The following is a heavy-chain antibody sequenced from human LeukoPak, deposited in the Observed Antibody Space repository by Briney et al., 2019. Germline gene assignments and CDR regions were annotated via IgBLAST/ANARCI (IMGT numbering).Heavy chain of an antibody. V-gene: IGHV3-23*01. Sequence: GGSLRLSCAASGFTFSSYAMSWVRQAPGKGLEWVSAISGSGGDKYYADSVKGRFTISRDNAKNSLYLQMNSLRAEDTAVYYCARDFKDSSGWYTHFDYWGQGTLVTVSS. CDR1: GFTFSSYA. D-gene: IGHD6-19*01. J-gene: IGHJ4*02. CDR3: ARDFKDSSGWYTHFDY. CDR2: ISGSGGDK.